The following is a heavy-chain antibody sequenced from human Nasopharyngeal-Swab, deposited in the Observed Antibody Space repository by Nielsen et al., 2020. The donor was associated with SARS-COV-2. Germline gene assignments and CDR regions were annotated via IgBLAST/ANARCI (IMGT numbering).Heavy chain of an antibody. D-gene: IGHD2-15*01. J-gene: IGHJ4*02. V-gene: IGHV3-23*01. CDR2: ISGNAVYT. Sequence: GGPLRLSCAASGFTFSNYAMSWVRQAPGKGLEWVSGISGNAVYTSYADSVKGRFTIPRDNSKNTLYLQINSLRAEDTALYYCAKEDEFCSGVSCYAFDYWGQGTLVTVSS. CDR3: AKEDEFCSGVSCYAFDY. CDR1: GFTFSNYA.